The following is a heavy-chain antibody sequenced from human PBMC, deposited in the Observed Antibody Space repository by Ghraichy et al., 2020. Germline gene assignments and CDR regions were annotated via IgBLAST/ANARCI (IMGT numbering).Heavy chain of an antibody. CDR2: LYADGTT. CDR1: QFFVGDNY. Sequence: GESLNISCAASQFFVGDNYMTWVRQAAGKGLEWVSHLYADGTTAYADSVRGRFTISSDNSKNTLFLHMNSLRVEDTALYYCAGKQTGLDYWGQGILVTVSS. CDR3: AGKQTGLDY. J-gene: IGHJ4*02. V-gene: IGHV3-53*01.